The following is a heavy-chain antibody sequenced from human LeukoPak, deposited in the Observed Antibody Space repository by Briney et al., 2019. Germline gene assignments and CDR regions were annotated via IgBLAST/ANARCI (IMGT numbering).Heavy chain of an antibody. J-gene: IGHJ6*02. Sequence: GGSLRLSCAPSGFTFSSYWMSWVRQAPGKGLEWVANIKQDGSEKYYVDSVKGRFTISRDNAKNSLYLQMNSLRAEDTAVYYCARDGDYGYYYYGMDVWGQGTTVTVSS. CDR2: IKQDGSEK. CDR1: GFTFSSYW. D-gene: IGHD4-17*01. V-gene: IGHV3-7*01. CDR3: ARDGDYGYYYYGMDV.